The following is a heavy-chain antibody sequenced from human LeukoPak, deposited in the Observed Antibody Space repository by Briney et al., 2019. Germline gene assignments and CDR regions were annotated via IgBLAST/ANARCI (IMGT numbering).Heavy chain of an antibody. J-gene: IGHJ4*02. CDR3: ARANSGWSINFDY. V-gene: IGHV4-34*01. CDR2: INHSGST. CDR1: GGSLSGYY. Sequence: SETLSLTCAVYGGSLSGYYWSWIRQPPGKGLEWIGEINHSGSTNYNPSLKSRVTISVDTSKNQFSLKLSSVTAADTAVYFCARANSGWSINFDYWDQGTLVTVSS. D-gene: IGHD6-19*01.